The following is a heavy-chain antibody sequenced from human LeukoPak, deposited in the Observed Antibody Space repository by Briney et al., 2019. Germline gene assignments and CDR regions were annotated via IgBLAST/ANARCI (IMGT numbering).Heavy chain of an antibody. CDR1: VGSISSYY. Sequence: PSETLSLTCTVSVGSISSYYWSWVRQPPGKGLEWVGYIYYIGSTNYNPSLRSRVAISVDTSKNQFSLKLTSVTAADTAVYYCARDEESGSYSYGMDVWGQGTTVTVSS. CDR3: ARDEESGSYSYGMDV. J-gene: IGHJ6*02. CDR2: IYYIGST. D-gene: IGHD1-26*01. V-gene: IGHV4-59*01.